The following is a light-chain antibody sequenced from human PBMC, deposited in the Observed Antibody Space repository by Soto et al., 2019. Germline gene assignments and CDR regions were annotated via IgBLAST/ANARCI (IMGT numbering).Light chain of an antibody. CDR3: SSYTSSSTVI. V-gene: IGLV2-14*01. CDR1: SSDVGGYNY. Sequence: QSALTQPASVSGSPGQSITISCTGTSSDVGGYNYVSWYQQHPGKAPKLMIYDVSNRPSGVSNRFSGSKSGSTASLNISGLQAEDEADYYCSSYTSSSTVIFGGGTKLTVL. J-gene: IGLJ2*01. CDR2: DVS.